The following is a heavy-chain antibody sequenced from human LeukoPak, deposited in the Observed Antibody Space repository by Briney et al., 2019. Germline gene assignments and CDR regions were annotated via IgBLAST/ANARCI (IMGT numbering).Heavy chain of an antibody. D-gene: IGHD3-10*01. CDR1: GGTFSSYA. J-gene: IGHJ6*03. CDR3: ARALMGSGSYSPPYYYYYYMDV. V-gene: IGHV1-69*13. CDR2: IIPIFGTA. Sequence: ASVKVSCKASGGTFSSYAISWVRQAPGQGLEWMGGIIPIFGTANYAQKFQGRVTITADESTSTAYMELSSLRSEDTAVYYCARALMGSGSYSPPYYYYYYMDVWGKGTTVTISS.